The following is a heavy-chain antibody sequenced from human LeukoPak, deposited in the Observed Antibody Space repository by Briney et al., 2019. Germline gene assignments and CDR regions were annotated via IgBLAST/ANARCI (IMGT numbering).Heavy chain of an antibody. CDR1: GFTFSSYW. V-gene: IGHV3-74*01. CDR3: AKRSGDSYYLDS. D-gene: IGHD2-15*01. CDR2: INSDGSST. J-gene: IGHJ4*02. Sequence: GGSLRLSCAASGFTFSSYWMHWVRQAPGKGLVWVSCINSDGSSTSYADSVKGRFTISRDTSKSTLYLQMNSLRAEDTAVYYCAKRSGDSYYLDSWGQGTLVTVSS.